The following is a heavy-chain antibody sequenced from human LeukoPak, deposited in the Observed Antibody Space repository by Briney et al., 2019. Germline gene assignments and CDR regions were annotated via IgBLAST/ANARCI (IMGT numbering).Heavy chain of an antibody. Sequence: GGSLSLLRAASGFIFSRHAVRGAPEARGRALEEVSAHSERSGSIYYADSVKSRFTISRDNSKNTLYREMNSLRADDTAVFYFAKDGRYLAWDMSAYCFDYWGQGTLVTVSS. V-gene: IGHV3-23*01. J-gene: IGHJ4*02. D-gene: IGHD3-3*01. CDR3: AKDGRYLAWDMSAYCFDY. CDR1: GFIFSRHA. CDR2: HSERSGSI.